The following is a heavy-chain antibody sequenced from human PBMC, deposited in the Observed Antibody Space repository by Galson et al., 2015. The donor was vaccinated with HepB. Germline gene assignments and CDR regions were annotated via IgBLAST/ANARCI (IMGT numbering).Heavy chain of an antibody. CDR1: GYSFTSYW. D-gene: IGHD6-13*01. CDR3: ARRGSSDSSWYDGSFNWFDP. V-gene: IGHV5-51*03. J-gene: IGHJ5*02. Sequence: QSGAEVKKPGESLKISCKGSGYSFTSYWIGWVRQMPGKGLEWMGIIYPGDSDTRFRPSFQGQVTISADKSISTAYLQWSSLKDSDTAMYYCARRGSSDSSWYDGSFNWFDPWGQGTLVTVSS. CDR2: IYPGDSDT.